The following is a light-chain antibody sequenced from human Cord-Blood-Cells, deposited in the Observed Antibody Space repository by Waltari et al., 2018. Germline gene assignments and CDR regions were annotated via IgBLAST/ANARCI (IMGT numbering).Light chain of an antibody. CDR1: QSISSY. CDR3: QQSYSTPRT. Sequence: DIQMTQSPSSLSASVGDRVTITCQASQSISSYLSWYQQKPGQAPKLLIYAASSLQSGVPSRFRGSGSGTDFTLTISSLQPEDFATYDWQQSYSTPRTFGQGTKVEIK. CDR2: AAS. V-gene: IGKV1-39*01. J-gene: IGKJ1*01.